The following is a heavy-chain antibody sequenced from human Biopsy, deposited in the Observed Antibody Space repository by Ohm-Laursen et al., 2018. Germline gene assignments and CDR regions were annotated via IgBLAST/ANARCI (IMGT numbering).Heavy chain of an antibody. CDR3: ARAVDYYDPYYYYGLDV. D-gene: IGHD3-16*01. CDR2: INYSGST. V-gene: IGHV4-34*01. J-gene: IGHJ6*02. Sequence: GTLSLTWSVYGGSFSGYYWSWIRQPPGKGLEWIGEINYSGSTNYNPSLKSRVTISVDTSKNQFSLKLRSVTAADTAVYYCARAVDYYDPYYYYGLDVWGQGTTVTVSS. CDR1: GGSFSGYY.